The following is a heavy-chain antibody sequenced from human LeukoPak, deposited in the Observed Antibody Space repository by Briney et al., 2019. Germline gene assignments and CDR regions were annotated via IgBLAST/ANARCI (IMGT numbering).Heavy chain of an antibody. CDR3: ASGNTLGY. D-gene: IGHD2-2*02. Sequence: SETLSLTCAVYGGSFSGYYWSWIRQPPGKGLEWIGEINHSGSTNYNPSLKSRVTISVDTSKNQFPLKLSSVTAADTAVYYCASGNTLGYWGQGTLVTVSS. CDR2: INHSGST. J-gene: IGHJ4*02. V-gene: IGHV4-34*01. CDR1: GGSFSGYY.